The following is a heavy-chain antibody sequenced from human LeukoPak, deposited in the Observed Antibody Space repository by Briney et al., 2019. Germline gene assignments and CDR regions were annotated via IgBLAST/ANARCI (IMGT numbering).Heavy chain of an antibody. CDR2: IYYSGST. J-gene: IGHJ4*02. CDR3: ARHRGPTTEVTRDFDY. CDR1: GGSISSYY. D-gene: IGHD4-23*01. Sequence: SETLSLTCTASGGSISSYYWSWVRQPPGKGLEWIGYIYYSGSTNYNPSLKSRVTISVDTSKNQFSLKLSSVSAADTAVYYCARHRGPTTEVTRDFDYWGQGTLVTVSS. V-gene: IGHV4-59*01.